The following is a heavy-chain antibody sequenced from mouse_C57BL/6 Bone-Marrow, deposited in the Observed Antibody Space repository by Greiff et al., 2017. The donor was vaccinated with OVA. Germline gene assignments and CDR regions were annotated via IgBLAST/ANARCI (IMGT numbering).Heavy chain of an antibody. J-gene: IGHJ1*03. CDR2: ISSGSSTI. CDR3: ARHGNWYFDV. Sequence: EVKLVESGGGLVKPGGSLKLSCAASGFTFSDYGMHWVRQAPEKGLEWVAYISSGSSTIYYADTVNGRFTISRDNAKNTLFLQMTSLGSEDTAMYYCARHGNWYFDVWGTGTTVTVSS. D-gene: IGHD1-1*01. CDR1: GFTFSDYG. V-gene: IGHV5-17*01.